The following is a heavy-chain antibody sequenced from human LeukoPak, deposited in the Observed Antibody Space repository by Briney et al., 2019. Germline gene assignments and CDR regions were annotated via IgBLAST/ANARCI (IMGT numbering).Heavy chain of an antibody. CDR3: ARASIVGAKRTRSGTFDL. V-gene: IGHV4-38-2*01. Sequence: SETLSLTCAVSGYSISSGYYWGWIRQPPGKGLEWIGSIYHSGSTYYNPSLKSRVTISVDTSKNQFSLNLSSVTAADTAVYYCARASIVGAKRTRSGTFDLWGQGTMVTVSS. CDR2: IYHSGST. D-gene: IGHD1-26*01. CDR1: GYSISSGYY. J-gene: IGHJ3*01.